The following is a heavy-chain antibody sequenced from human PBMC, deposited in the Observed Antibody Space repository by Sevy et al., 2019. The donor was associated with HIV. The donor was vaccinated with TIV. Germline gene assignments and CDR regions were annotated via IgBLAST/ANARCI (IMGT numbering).Heavy chain of an antibody. J-gene: IGHJ4*02. CDR3: ATAAKPPRRVVRGVIKRWYFDY. CDR2: FDPEDGET. Sequence: ASVKVSCKVSGYTLTELSMHWVRQAPGKGLEWMGGFDPEDGETIYAQKFQGRVTMTEDTSTDTAYMELSSLRSEDTAVYYCATAAKPPRRVVRGVIKRWYFDYWGQGTLVTVSP. V-gene: IGHV1-24*01. D-gene: IGHD3-10*01. CDR1: GYTLTELS.